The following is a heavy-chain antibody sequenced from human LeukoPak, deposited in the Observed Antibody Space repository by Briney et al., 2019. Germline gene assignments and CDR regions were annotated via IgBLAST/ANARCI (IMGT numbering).Heavy chain of an antibody. V-gene: IGHV3-23*01. J-gene: IGHJ4*02. D-gene: IGHD6-13*01. CDR1: GFTFSSYA. CDR2: ISGSGGST. Sequence: GGSLRLSCAASGFTFSSYAMSWVPQAPGKGLEWVSAISGSGGSTYYADSVKGRFTISRDNSKNTLYLQMNSLRAEDTAVYYCARKSTAARLDDYWGQGTLVTVSS. CDR3: ARKSTAARLDDY.